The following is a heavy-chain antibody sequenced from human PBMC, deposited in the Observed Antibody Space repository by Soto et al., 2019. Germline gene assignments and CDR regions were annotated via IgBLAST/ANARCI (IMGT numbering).Heavy chain of an antibody. V-gene: IGHV1-69*08. D-gene: IGHD2-2*01. CDR3: ARDSXRSXXXXAAISAMDV. CDR2: IIPMFGIA. Sequence: QVQLVQSGAEVKKPGSSXXXXXXGSGGTFNXYTITWVRQAPGQGLEWMGRIIPMFGIASYAQNFQGRVTITADKSTSTAYMELSSLRSEDTAVYYCARDSXRSXXXXAAISAMDVWGQGTTVTVSS. CDR1: GGTFNXYT. J-gene: IGHJ6*02.